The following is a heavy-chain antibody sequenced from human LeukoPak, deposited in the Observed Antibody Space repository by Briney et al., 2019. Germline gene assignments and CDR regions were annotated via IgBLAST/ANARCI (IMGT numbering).Heavy chain of an antibody. CDR2: ISGSGGST. CDR1: GFTFSSYA. V-gene: IGHV3-23*01. CDR3: AKAVLLWFGGFKTYFDY. D-gene: IGHD3-10*01. J-gene: IGHJ4*02. Sequence: GGSLRLSCAASGFTFSSYAMSWVRQAPGKGLEWVSAISGSGGSTYYADSVKGRFTISRDNSKNTLYLQMNSLRAEDTAVYYCAKAVLLWFGGFKTYFDYWGQGTLVTVSS.